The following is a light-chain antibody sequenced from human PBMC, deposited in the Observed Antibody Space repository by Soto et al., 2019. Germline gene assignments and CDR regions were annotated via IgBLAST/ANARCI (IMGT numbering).Light chain of an antibody. CDR3: QQRYNWPPT. Sequence: EIVLPQSPATLSLAPGASATLSGRASQSVSNYLVWYQQKPGQAPRLLIYDTSNRATDIPARFSGSGSGTDFTLTITSLEPEDFAVYYCQQRYNWPPTFGQGTRLEIK. CDR1: QSVSNY. J-gene: IGKJ5*01. CDR2: DTS. V-gene: IGKV3-11*01.